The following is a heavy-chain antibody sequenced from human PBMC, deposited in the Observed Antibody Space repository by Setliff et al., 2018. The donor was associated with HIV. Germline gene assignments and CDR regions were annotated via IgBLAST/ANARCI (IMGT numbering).Heavy chain of an antibody. D-gene: IGHD3-10*01. J-gene: IGHJ6*02. CDR1: GDSVSGYY. CDR3: ARGSLRGVLALGMDV. Sequence: PSETLSLTCAVSGDSVSGYYWSWIRQPAGRGLEWIGRVHNSAGSNYNPSLKSRVAMSVDTAKNQLSLKLTAVSAADTAVYYCARGSLRGVLALGMDVWGQGTTVTVSS. CDR2: VHNSAGS. V-gene: IGHV4-59*10.